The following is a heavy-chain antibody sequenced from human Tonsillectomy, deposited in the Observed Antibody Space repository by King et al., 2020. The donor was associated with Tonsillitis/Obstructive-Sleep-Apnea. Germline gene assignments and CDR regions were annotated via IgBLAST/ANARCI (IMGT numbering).Heavy chain of an antibody. Sequence: VQLVESGGDLVQPGGSLKLSCAASGFIFSGSDMHWVRQASGKGLEWVGRIRRKANTYAAAAAASVKGRFTISREDSKNPAYLQMNSLKTEDTAVYYCTTRPDAYFQYWGQGTLVTVSS. J-gene: IGHJ1*01. CDR2: IRRKANTYAA. CDR3: TTRPDAYFQY. D-gene: IGHD1-14*01. CDR1: GFIFSGSD. V-gene: IGHV3-73*01.